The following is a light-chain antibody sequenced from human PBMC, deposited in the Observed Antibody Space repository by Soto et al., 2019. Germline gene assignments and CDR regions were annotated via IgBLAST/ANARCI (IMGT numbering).Light chain of an antibody. Sequence: QTVVTQPPSASGTPGQRITISCSGRTSNIGSNIVAWYQHLPGTAPKLLIYDNNQRPSGVPDRFFGSKSGTSASLAISGLQPDDESHYYCAAWDDSLKGLVFGGGTKLTVL. CDR2: DNN. CDR3: AAWDDSLKGLV. CDR1: TSNIGSNI. V-gene: IGLV1-44*01. J-gene: IGLJ3*02.